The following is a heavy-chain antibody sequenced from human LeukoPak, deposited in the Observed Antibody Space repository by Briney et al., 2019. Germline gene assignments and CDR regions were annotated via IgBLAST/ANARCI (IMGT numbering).Heavy chain of an antibody. CDR3: ARCAPYYYDSSGYYYFDY. Sequence: SSETLSLTCTVSGGSISSSSYYWGWIRQPPGKGLEWIGSIYYSGSTYYNPSLKSRVTISVDTSKNQFSLKLSSVTAADTAVYYCARCAPYYYDSSGYYYFDYWGQGTLVTVSS. D-gene: IGHD3-22*01. CDR2: IYYSGST. CDR1: GGSISSSSYY. J-gene: IGHJ4*02. V-gene: IGHV4-39*07.